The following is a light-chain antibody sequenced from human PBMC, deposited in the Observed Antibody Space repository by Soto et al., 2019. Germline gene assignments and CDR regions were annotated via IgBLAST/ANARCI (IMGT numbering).Light chain of an antibody. CDR1: KSFLGL. CDR2: DAY. V-gene: IGKV3-11*01. J-gene: IGKJ5*01. Sequence: EIVMTQSPATLSLSPGERATLSCRASKSFLGLLALYKPKPGQAPRPPIQDAYNRATGIPPRFRGSGSWTDFTLTISSLEPEDSAVYYCQQRHMWPITFGQGTRREIK. CDR3: QQRHMWPIT.